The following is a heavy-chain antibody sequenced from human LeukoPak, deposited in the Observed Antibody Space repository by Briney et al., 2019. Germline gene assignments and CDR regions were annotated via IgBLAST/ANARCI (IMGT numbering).Heavy chain of an antibody. J-gene: IGHJ4*02. D-gene: IGHD6-19*01. Sequence: SETLSLTCSVSGGSTSNGIYYWGWIRQPPGKGLEWIGSIHYSGSTYYNPSLKSRVTISVDTSKNQFSLKLSSVTAADTAIYYCARDGRAGSLFAYWGQGTLVTVSS. CDR3: ARDGRAGSLFAY. V-gene: IGHV4-39*07. CDR1: GGSTSNGIYY. CDR2: IHYSGST.